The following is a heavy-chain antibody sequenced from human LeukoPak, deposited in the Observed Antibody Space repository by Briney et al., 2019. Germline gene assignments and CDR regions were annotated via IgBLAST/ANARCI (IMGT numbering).Heavy chain of an antibody. V-gene: IGHV1-2*02. Sequence: ASVKVSCEASGYTFTGYYMHWVRQAPGQGLEWMGWINPNSGGTNYAQKFQGRVTMTRDTSISTAYMELSRLRSDDTAVYYCARSKYYYDSSGYSHWGQGTLVTVSS. J-gene: IGHJ4*02. CDR1: GYTFTGYY. CDR3: ARSKYYYDSSGYSH. D-gene: IGHD3-22*01. CDR2: INPNSGGT.